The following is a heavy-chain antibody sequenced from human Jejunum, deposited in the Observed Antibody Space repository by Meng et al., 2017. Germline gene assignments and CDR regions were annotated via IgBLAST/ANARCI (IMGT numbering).Heavy chain of an antibody. CDR3: ARSPYSGSALPFFDY. Sequence: QVRRQGSCPGLVKPSQTLSLTCTVSGDSFNSPDYYWSWIRQPPEKGLEWIGYIYYSGSTYYNPSLKSRVSISGDTSNKQFSLKLTSVTAADTAVYYCARSPYSGSALPFFDYWGQGSLVTVSS. CDR1: GDSFNSPDYY. CDR2: IYYSGST. D-gene: IGHD1-26*01. J-gene: IGHJ4*02. V-gene: IGHV4-30-4*01.